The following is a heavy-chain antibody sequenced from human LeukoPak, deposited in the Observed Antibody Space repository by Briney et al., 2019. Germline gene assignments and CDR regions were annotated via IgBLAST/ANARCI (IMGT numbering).Heavy chain of an antibody. Sequence: ASVKVSCKASGYTLTSYGISWVRQAPGQGLEWMGWISAYNGNTNYAQKLQGRVTMTTDTSTSTAYMELRSLGSDDTAVYFCARVSSSWYAPFDYWGQGTLVTVSS. V-gene: IGHV1-18*01. J-gene: IGHJ4*02. CDR1: GYTLTSYG. D-gene: IGHD6-13*01. CDR2: ISAYNGNT. CDR3: ARVSSSWYAPFDY.